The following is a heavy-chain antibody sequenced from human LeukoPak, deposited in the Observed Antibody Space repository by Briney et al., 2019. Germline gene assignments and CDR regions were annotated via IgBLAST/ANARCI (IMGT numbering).Heavy chain of an antibody. CDR2: INSDGSST. CDR1: GFTFSSYW. Sequence: GGSLSLSCAASGFTFSSYWMHWVRQAPGKGLVWVSRINSDGSSTSYADSVKGRFTISRDNAKNTLYLQMNSLRAEDTAVYYCARELGYCSSTSCYGYYGMDVWGQGTTVTVSS. D-gene: IGHD2-2*01. CDR3: ARELGYCSSTSCYGYYGMDV. V-gene: IGHV3-74*01. J-gene: IGHJ6*02.